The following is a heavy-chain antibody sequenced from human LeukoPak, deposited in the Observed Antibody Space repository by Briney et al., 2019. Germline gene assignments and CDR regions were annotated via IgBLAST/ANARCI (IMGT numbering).Heavy chain of an antibody. CDR3: ARAQPTVTRGYYFDY. D-gene: IGHD4-17*01. V-gene: IGHV3-53*01. CDR2: IYSGGST. Sequence: GGSLRLSCAASEFTVSSNYMSWVRQAPGKGLEWVSVIYSGGSTYYADSVKGRFTISRDNSKNTLYLQMNSLRAEDTAVYYCARAQPTVTRGYYFDYWGQGTLVTVSS. CDR1: EFTVSSNY. J-gene: IGHJ4*02.